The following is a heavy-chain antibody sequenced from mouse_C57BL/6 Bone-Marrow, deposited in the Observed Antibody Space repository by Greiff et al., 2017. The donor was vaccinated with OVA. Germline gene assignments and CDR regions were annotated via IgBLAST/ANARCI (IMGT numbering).Heavy chain of an antibody. CDR3: ARRQLRLPSAAWFAY. D-gene: IGHD3-2*02. CDR2: IDPSDSYT. CDR1: GYTFTSYW. Sequence: QVQLQQPGAELVKPGASVKLSCKASGYTFTSYWLQWVKQRPGQGLEWIGEIDPSDSYTNYNQQFKGKATLTVDTSSSTAYMQLSSLTSEDAAVYYCARRQLRLPSAAWFAYWGQGTLVTVSA. J-gene: IGHJ3*01. V-gene: IGHV1-50*01.